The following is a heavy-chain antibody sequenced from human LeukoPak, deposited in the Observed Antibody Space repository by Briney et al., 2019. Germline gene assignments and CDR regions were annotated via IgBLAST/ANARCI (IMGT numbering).Heavy chain of an antibody. CDR2: ISYDGSNK. V-gene: IGHV3-30*03. J-gene: IGHJ4*02. CDR1: GFTFSSYG. Sequence: GGSLRLSCAASGFTFSSYGMHWVRQAPGKGLEWVAVISYDGSNKYYADSVKGRFTISRDNSKNTLYLQMNSLRAEDTAVYYCARGDGIAVAGSPFDYWGQGTLVTVSS. D-gene: IGHD6-19*01. CDR3: ARGDGIAVAGSPFDY.